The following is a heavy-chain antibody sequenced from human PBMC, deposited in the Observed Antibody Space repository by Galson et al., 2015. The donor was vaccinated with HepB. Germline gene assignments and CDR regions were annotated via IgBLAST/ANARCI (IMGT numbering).Heavy chain of an antibody. J-gene: IGHJ4*02. D-gene: IGHD4-23*01. Sequence: SLRLSCAASGFTFSDYYMSWIRQAPGKGLERVSYISSSSSYTNYADSVKGRFTISRDNAKNSLYLQMNSLRAEDTAVYYCARVKLRWLIDYWGQGTLVTVSS. CDR2: ISSSSSYT. CDR3: ARVKLRWLIDY. CDR1: GFTFSDYY. V-gene: IGHV3-11*06.